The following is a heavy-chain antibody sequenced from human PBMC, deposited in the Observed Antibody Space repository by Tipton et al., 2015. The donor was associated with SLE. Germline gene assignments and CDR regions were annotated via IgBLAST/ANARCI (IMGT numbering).Heavy chain of an antibody. CDR1: GYTFSSFD. D-gene: IGHD2-2*02. V-gene: IGHV1-46*01. CDR3: ARDGGYCSSTSCYTGGYFDY. J-gene: IGHJ4*02. Sequence: QSGPEVKKPGASVKVSCKASGYTFSSFDINWVRQAPGQGLEWMGIINPSGGSTSYAQKFQGRVTMTRDTSTSTVYMELSSLRSEDTAVYYCARDGGYCSSTSCYTGGYFDYWGQGTLVTVSS. CDR2: INPSGGST.